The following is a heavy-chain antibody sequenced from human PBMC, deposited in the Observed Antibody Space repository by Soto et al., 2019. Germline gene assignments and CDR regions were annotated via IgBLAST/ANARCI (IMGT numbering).Heavy chain of an antibody. Sequence: SVKVSCKASGGTFSSYAISWVRQAPGQGLEWMGWIIPIFGTANYAQKFQGRVTITADESTSTAYMELISLRSEDKAVYYCAGELVLRVYSPTYGTDVWGQGTKVTGCS. CDR3: AGELVLRVYSPTYGTDV. CDR2: IIPIFGTA. J-gene: IGHJ6*01. D-gene: IGHD2-8*01. V-gene: IGHV1-69*13. CDR1: GGTFSSYA.